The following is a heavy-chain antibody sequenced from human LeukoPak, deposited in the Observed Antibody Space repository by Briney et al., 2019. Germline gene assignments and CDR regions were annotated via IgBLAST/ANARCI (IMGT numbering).Heavy chain of an antibody. J-gene: IGHJ3*02. CDR2: MNPNSGNT. D-gene: IGHD4-17*01. Sequence: ASVKVSCKASGYTFTSYDINWVRQATGQGLEWMGWMNPNSGNTGYAQKFQGRVTMTRNTSISTAYMELSSLRSEDTAVYYCARSWTTVTTWGAPDAFDIWGQGTMVTVSS. V-gene: IGHV1-8*01. CDR1: GYTFTSYD. CDR3: ARSWTTVTTWGAPDAFDI.